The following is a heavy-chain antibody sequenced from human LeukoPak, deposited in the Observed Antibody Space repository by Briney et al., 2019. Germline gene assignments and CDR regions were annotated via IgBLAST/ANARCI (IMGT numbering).Heavy chain of an antibody. Sequence: PGGSLRLSCAASGFTFSSYEMNWVRQAPGKGLEWVAFIRYDGSNKYYADSVKGRFTISRDNSKNTLYLQMNSLRAEDTAVYYCAKGTIYDILTGYAPPIDYWGQGTLVTVSS. V-gene: IGHV3-30*02. CDR1: GFTFSSYE. J-gene: IGHJ4*02. D-gene: IGHD3-9*01. CDR3: AKGTIYDILTGYAPPIDY. CDR2: IRYDGSNK.